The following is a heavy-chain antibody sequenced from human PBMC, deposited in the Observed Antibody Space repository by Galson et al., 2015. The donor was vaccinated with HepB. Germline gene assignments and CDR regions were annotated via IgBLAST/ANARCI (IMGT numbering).Heavy chain of an antibody. Sequence: TLSLTCTVSGGSINSYYWGWIRQPPGKGLGWIGYFSYSESTNYNPSLKSRVTISVDTSKNQFSLKLSSVTAADTAVYYCARHSYPPFWFDPWGQGTLVTVSS. J-gene: IGHJ5*02. CDR2: FSYSEST. V-gene: IGHV4-59*08. CDR3: ARHSYPPFWFDP. CDR1: GGSINSYY.